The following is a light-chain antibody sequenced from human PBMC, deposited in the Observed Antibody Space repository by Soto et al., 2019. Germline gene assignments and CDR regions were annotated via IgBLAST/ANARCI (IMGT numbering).Light chain of an antibody. CDR3: QRYNNWPLT. CDR1: QSVSSN. V-gene: IGKV3-15*01. CDR2: GAS. Sequence: ETVMTQSPATLSVSPGERATLSCRASQSVSSNLAWYQQKPGQAPRLLIYGASTRATGIPARFSGSRSGAEFTLTINSLQSEDFAVYYCQRYNNWPLTFGGGTKVDIK. J-gene: IGKJ4*01.